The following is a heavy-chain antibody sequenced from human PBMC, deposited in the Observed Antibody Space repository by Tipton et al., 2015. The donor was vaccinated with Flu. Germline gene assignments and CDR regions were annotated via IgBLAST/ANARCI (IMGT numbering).Heavy chain of an antibody. CDR1: GFTFSSYG. Sequence: SLRLSCAASGFTFSSYGMHWVRQAPGKGLEWVAVIWYDGSNKYYADSVKGRFTISRDNSKNTLYLQMNSLRAEDTAVYYCARAMSSSGWVNYYCYMDVWGKGTPVTVSS. V-gene: IGHV3-33*08. CDR3: ARAMSSSGWVNYYCYMDV. D-gene: IGHD6-19*01. CDR2: IWYDGSNK. J-gene: IGHJ6*03.